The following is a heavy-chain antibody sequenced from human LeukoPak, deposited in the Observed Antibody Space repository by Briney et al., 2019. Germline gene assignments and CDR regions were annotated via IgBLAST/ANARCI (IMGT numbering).Heavy chain of an antibody. V-gene: IGHV3-48*01. CDR2: ISSSSSTI. J-gene: IGHJ4*02. D-gene: IGHD6-13*01. CDR3: ARDGQNGSSWTKFDY. CDR1: GFTFSSYS. Sequence: PGGTLRLSCAASGFTFSSYSMNWVRQAPGKGLEWVSYISSSSSTIYYADSVKGRFTISRDNAKNSLYLQMNSLRAEDTAVYYCARDGQNGSSWTKFDYWGQGTLVTVSS.